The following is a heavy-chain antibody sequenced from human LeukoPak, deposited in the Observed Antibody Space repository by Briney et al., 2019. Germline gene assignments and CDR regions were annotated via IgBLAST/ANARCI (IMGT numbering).Heavy chain of an antibody. V-gene: IGHV3-11*01. CDR2: ISNRGYSK. Sequence: PGGSLRLSCAVSGFNFSDHYMTWIRQAPGRGLEWVSYISNRGYSKYYADSVKGRFTISRDNSNNSLYLQMNSLSAEDTAVYFFARSKRTNDYWGPGTLVT. J-gene: IGHJ4*02. CDR1: GFNFSDHY. CDR3: ARSKRTNDY.